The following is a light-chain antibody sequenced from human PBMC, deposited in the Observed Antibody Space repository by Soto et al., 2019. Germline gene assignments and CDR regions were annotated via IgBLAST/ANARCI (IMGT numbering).Light chain of an antibody. CDR1: QSVTSNY. CDR2: SSS. CDR3: QQYNSYSP. Sequence: EIVLTQSPGTLSLSPGERATLSCRASQSVTSNYLAWHQHKPGQAPRLLIVSSSRRPTDVPARFSGSGSGTDFTLTISSLQSEDFATYYCQQYNSYSPFGQGTRLEIK. V-gene: IGKV3-20*01. J-gene: IGKJ5*01.